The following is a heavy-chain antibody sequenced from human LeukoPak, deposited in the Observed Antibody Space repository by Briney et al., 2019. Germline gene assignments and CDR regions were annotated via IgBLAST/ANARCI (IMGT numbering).Heavy chain of an antibody. D-gene: IGHD3-22*01. CDR1: GYTFTGYY. J-gene: IGHJ3*02. CDR3: ARGRGYYYDSSGYIDAFDI. V-gene: IGHV1-2*02. CDR2: INHNSGGT. Sequence: ASVKVSCKASGYTFTGYYMHWVRQAPGQGLEWMGWINHNSGGTNYAQKFQGRVTMTRDTSISTAYMELSRLRSDDTVVYYCARGRGYYYDSSGYIDAFDIWGQGTMVTVSS.